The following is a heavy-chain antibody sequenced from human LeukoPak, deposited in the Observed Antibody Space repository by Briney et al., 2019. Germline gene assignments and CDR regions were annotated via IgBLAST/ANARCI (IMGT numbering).Heavy chain of an antibody. CDR2: IRYDGSNK. D-gene: IGHD1-26*01. V-gene: IGHV3-30*02. CDR3: AKRGAEVGASVAPGDY. Sequence: PGGSLRLSCAASGFTFSSYGMHWVRQAPGKGLEWVAFIRYDGSNKYYADSVKGRFSISRDKSKNTVYLQMDSLRAEDTAVYYCAKRGAEVGASVAPGDYWGQGTLLTVSS. CDR1: GFTFSSYG. J-gene: IGHJ4*02.